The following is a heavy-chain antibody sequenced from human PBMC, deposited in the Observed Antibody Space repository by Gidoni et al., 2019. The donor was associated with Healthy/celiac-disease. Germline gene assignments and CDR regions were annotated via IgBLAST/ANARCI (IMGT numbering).Heavy chain of an antibody. J-gene: IGHJ4*02. Sequence: QLQLQESGPGLVKPSETMSLTCTVSGGSIRSSSYYWGWIRQPPGKGLEWIGSIYYSGSTYYNPSLKSRVTISVDTSKNQFSLKLSSVTAADTAVYYCARRGLMVYAIDDYWGQGTLVTVSS. V-gene: IGHV4-39*01. CDR1: GGSIRSSSYY. CDR2: IYYSGST. D-gene: IGHD2-8*01. CDR3: ARRGLMVYAIDDY.